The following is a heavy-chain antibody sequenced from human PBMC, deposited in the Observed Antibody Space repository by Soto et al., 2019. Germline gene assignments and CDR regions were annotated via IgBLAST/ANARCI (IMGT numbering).Heavy chain of an antibody. Sequence: EVQLLESGGGLVQPGGSLRLSCAATGFTFINHAMSWVRQAPGRGLEWVSAIRDSGGSAFYADSVKGRFTISREDSKNVLHLQMNSLIPEDTAVYYCTKCTVGTVLSSGWCNWFDPWGQGTLVTVSS. CDR3: TKCTVGTVLSSGWCNWFDP. CDR1: GFTFINHA. J-gene: IGHJ5*02. CDR2: IRDSGGSA. V-gene: IGHV3-23*01. D-gene: IGHD6-19*01.